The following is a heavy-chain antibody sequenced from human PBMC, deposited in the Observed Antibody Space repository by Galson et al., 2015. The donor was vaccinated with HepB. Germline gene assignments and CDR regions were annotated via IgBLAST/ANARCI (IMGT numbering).Heavy chain of an antibody. J-gene: IGHJ4*02. CDR1: GFTFSSYA. CDR3: AGPAVDPLYYFDY. CDR2: ISYDGSNK. Sequence: LRLSCAASGFTFSSYAMHWVRQAPGKGLEWVAVISYDGSNKYYADSVKGRFTISKDNSKNTLYLQMNSLRAEDTAVYYCAGPAVDPLYYFDYWGQGTLVTVSS. D-gene: IGHD6-19*01. V-gene: IGHV3-30-3*01.